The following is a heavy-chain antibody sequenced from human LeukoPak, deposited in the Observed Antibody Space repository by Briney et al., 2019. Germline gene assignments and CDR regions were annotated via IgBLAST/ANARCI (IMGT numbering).Heavy chain of an antibody. CDR1: GFTFSSYG. J-gene: IGHJ4*02. CDR2: ISYDGSNK. Sequence: PGGSLRLSCAASGFTFSSYGMHWVRHAPGKGLEWVAVISYDGSNKYYADSVKGRFTISRDNSKNTLYLQMNSLRAEDTAVYYCASGSYYSLDYWGQGTLVTVSS. CDR3: ASGSYYSLDY. D-gene: IGHD1-26*01. V-gene: IGHV3-30*03.